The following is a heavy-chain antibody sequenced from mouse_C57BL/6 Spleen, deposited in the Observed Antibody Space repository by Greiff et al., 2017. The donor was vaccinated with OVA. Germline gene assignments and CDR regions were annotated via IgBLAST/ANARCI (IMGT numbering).Heavy chain of an antibody. Sequence: VQLQQSGAELVRPGTSVKVSCKASGYAFTNYLIEWVKQRPGQGLEWIGVINPGSGGTNYNEKFKGKATLTADKSSSTAYMQLSSLTSEDSAVYFCARYYGYDYYAMDYWGQGTSVTVSS. V-gene: IGHV1-54*01. CDR3: ARYYGYDYYAMDY. CDR2: INPGSGGT. J-gene: IGHJ4*01. CDR1: GYAFTNYL. D-gene: IGHD2-2*01.